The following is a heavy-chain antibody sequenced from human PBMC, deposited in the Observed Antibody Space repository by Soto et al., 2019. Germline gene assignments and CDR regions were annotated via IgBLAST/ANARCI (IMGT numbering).Heavy chain of an antibody. J-gene: IGHJ3*02. Sequence: SETLSLTCTVSGGSISSGGYYWSWIRQHPGKGLEWIGYIYYSGSTYYNPSLKSRVTISVDTSKNQFSLKLSSVTAADTTVYYCARVGVMITFGGVTAFDIWGQGTMVTVSS. CDR1: GGSISSGGYY. CDR3: ARVGVMITFGGVTAFDI. D-gene: IGHD3-16*01. V-gene: IGHV4-31*03. CDR2: IYYSGST.